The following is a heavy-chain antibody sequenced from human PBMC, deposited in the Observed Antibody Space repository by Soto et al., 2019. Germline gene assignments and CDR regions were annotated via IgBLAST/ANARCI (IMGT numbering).Heavy chain of an antibody. D-gene: IGHD5-12*01. V-gene: IGHV4-4*07. CDR3: AREGSYSAYNFAHGIQLWSFDF. Sequence: QVRLQESGPGLLKPSETLSLTCTVSGGSINTFYWSWVPQPAGKGLEWIARIFSSGSTSFNPSLESRGTMSGATSKSLFSLNLSSVPAADMAVYYCAREGSYSAYNFAHGIQLWSFDFWGQGALVTVSS. J-gene: IGHJ4*02. CDR1: GGSINTFY. CDR2: IFSSGST.